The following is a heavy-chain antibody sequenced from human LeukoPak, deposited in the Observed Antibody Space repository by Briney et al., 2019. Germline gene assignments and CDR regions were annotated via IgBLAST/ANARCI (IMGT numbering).Heavy chain of an antibody. CDR1: GFTFSTYW. CDR2: IKEDGSEI. J-gene: IGHJ4*02. D-gene: IGHD3-22*01. Sequence: PGGSLRLSCAASGFTFSTYWMSWVRQAPGKGLEWVANIKEDGSEINYADSVKGRFTISRDNAKNTLYLQMNSLRADDTAVYYCAGGDSGYLTYWGQGTLVTVSS. V-gene: IGHV3-7*04. CDR3: AGGDSGYLTY.